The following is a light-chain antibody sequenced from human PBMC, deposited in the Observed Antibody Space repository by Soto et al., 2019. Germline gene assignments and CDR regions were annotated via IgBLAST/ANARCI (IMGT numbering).Light chain of an antibody. CDR3: QQYSGSPIT. J-gene: IGKJ5*01. Sequence: EIVLTQSPGTLSLSPGGRATLSCRASRGVTRSLAWFQQKAGQAPRLLIYGASTRATGIPDRFSGSGSGTDFTLTISRLEPEDFAVYYCQQYSGSPITFGQGTRLEIK. CDR1: RGVTRS. CDR2: GAS. V-gene: IGKV3-20*01.